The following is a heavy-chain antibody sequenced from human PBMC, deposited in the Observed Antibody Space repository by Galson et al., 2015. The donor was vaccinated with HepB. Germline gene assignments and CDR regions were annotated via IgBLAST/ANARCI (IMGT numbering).Heavy chain of an antibody. CDR3: ARGGYDTRRGFDY. CDR2: ISFDARRK. D-gene: IGHD5-12*01. V-gene: IGHV3-30*04. CDR1: GFTFRSYA. Sequence: SLRLSCAASGFTFRSYAIHWVRQSPGKGLEWVGFISFDARRKEYADSVKGRFTISRDNSKSTLSLQMDSLTTEDTAVYYCARGGYDTRRGFDYWGRGTLVIVSS. J-gene: IGHJ4*02.